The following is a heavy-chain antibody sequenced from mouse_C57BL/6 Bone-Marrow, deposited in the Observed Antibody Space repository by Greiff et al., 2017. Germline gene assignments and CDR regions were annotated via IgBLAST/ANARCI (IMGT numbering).Heavy chain of an antibody. Sequence: VQLQQSGAELVRPGASVKLSCTASGFNIKDDYMHWVKQRPEQGLEWIGWIDPENGDTEYASKFQGKATITADTSSNTAYLPLSSLTSEDTAVYYCTDYYGSSGAYWGQGTLVTVSA. V-gene: IGHV14-4*01. CDR1: GFNIKDDY. D-gene: IGHD1-1*01. CDR2: IDPENGDT. CDR3: TDYYGSSGAY. J-gene: IGHJ3*01.